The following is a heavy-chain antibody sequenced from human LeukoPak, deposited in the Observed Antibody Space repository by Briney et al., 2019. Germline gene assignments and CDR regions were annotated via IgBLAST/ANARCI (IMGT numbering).Heavy chain of an antibody. CDR3: AGDQGTALPDALDI. CDR1: GFTFSSHS. J-gene: IGHJ3*02. V-gene: IGHV3-48*01. CDR2: ISSSISTI. Sequence: GGSLRLSCAASGFTFSSHSMNWVRQAPGKGLEWVSYISSSISTIYYADSVKGRFTISRDNAKNSLYLQVNSLRAEDTGVYYCAGDQGTALPDALDIWGQGTMVTVSS. D-gene: IGHD6-13*01.